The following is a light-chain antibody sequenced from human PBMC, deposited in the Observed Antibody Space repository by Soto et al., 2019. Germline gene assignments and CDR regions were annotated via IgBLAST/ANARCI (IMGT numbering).Light chain of an antibody. CDR3: QKYSSVSL. Sequence: DILMTQSPSSLSASVGDRVTITCRASQGISNYIAWYQQKPGQAPKLLIYAASTLQSGVPSRFSGSGSGTDFTITILSLQPEDVANYSYQKYSSVSLFGPGTKVDIK. CDR1: QGISNY. CDR2: AAS. V-gene: IGKV1-27*01. J-gene: IGKJ3*01.